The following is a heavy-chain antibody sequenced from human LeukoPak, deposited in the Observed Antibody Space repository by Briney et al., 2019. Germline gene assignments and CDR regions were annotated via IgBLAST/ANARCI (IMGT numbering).Heavy chain of an antibody. J-gene: IGHJ5*02. V-gene: IGHV4-38-2*01. D-gene: IGHD1-26*01. Sequence: SETLSLTCAVSGYSISSGYYWGWIRQPPGKGLEWIASIYYSGSTYYNPSLKSRVTISVDTSKNQLSLKLSSLTAADTAVYYCTRHEYSGSYYGLSWFDPWGQGTLVTVSS. CDR3: TRHEYSGSYYGLSWFDP. CDR1: GYSISSGYY. CDR2: IYYSGST.